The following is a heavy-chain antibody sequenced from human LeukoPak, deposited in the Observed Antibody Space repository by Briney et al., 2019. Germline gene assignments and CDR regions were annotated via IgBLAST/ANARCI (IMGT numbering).Heavy chain of an antibody. CDR2: IYYSGST. CDR3: ARDQYDYGSDPYYFDY. CDR1: GGSISSYY. V-gene: IGHV4-59*01. D-gene: IGHD3-10*01. Sequence: PSETPPLTCTVSGGSISSYYWSWIRQPPGKGLEWIGYIYYSGSTNYNPSLKSRVTISVDTSKNQFPLKLSSVTAADTAVYYCARDQYDYGSDPYYFDYWGQGTLVTVSS. J-gene: IGHJ4*02.